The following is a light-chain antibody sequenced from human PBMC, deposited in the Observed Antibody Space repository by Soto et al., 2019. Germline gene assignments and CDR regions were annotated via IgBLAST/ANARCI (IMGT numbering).Light chain of an antibody. Sequence: QSALTQPRSVSGSPGQSVTISCTGISSDVGGYNYVSWYQHHPGKAPKLMIYDVDKRPSGVPGRFSGSKSGNTASLTISGLQAEDEADYYCCSYAGSYPFVFGTGTKVTVL. V-gene: IGLV2-11*01. J-gene: IGLJ1*01. CDR2: DVD. CDR3: CSYAGSYPFV. CDR1: SSDVGGYNY.